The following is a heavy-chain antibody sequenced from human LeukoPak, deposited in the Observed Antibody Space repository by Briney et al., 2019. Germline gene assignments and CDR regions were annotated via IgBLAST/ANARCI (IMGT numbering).Heavy chain of an antibody. CDR3: ARGEYSSSWHLDY. Sequence: SETLSLTCTVSGGSISSSSYYWGWIRQPPGKGLEWIGEINHSGSTNYNPSLKSRVTISVDTSKNQFSLKLSSVTAADTAVYYCARGEYSSSWHLDYWGQGTLVTVSS. D-gene: IGHD6-13*01. CDR1: GGSISSSSYY. V-gene: IGHV4-39*07. J-gene: IGHJ4*02. CDR2: INHSGST.